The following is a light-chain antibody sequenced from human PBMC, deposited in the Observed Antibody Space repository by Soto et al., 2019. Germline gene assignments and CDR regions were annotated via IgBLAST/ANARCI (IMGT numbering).Light chain of an antibody. CDR2: GAT. J-gene: IGKJ5*01. CDR1: QGISNY. V-gene: IGKV1-9*01. Sequence: IQLTPSPSSLSASVVDRVTITCRASQGISNYLAWYQQKPGKTPRLLIYGATTLQSGVPSRFSGSGSGTDFALTISSLQPEDFATYYCQQLKSYVTFGQGTRLEI. CDR3: QQLKSYVT.